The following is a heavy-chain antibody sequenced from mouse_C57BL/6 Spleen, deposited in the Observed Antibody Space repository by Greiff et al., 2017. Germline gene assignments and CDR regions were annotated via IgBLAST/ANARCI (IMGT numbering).Heavy chain of an antibody. V-gene: IGHV1-82*01. Sequence: QVQLKESGPELVKPGASVKISCKASGYAFSSSWMNWVKQRPGKGLEWIGRIYPGDGDTNYNGKFKGKATLTADKSSSTAYMQLSSLTSEDSAVYFCAREPYSESWFAYWGQGTLVTVSA. CDR2: IYPGDGDT. D-gene: IGHD2-12*01. CDR1: GYAFSSSW. CDR3: AREPYSESWFAY. J-gene: IGHJ3*01.